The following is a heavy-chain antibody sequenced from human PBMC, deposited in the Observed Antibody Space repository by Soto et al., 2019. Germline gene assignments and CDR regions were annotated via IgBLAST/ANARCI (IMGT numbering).Heavy chain of an antibody. D-gene: IGHD6-13*01. CDR3: VASLAASGLNWLDP. CDR2: IFANGHT. J-gene: IGHJ5*02. V-gene: IGHV4-4*07. CDR1: GGAVTKTY. Sequence: VSGGAVTKTYCNWVRQPTGKGLEWIGLIFANGHTDYNPSLKSRVTMSVDASKNQFSLRLTSMTAADTAVYYCVASLAASGLNWLDPWGRGTLVTV.